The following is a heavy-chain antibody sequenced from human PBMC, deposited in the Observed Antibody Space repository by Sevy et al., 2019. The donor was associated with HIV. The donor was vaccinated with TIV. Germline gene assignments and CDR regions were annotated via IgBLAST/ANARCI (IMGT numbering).Heavy chain of an antibody. D-gene: IGHD2-2*01. Sequence: GGSLRLSCAASGFIFSNYPMSWVRHSPGKGLEWVSDISAGGTTTYYADSVEGRFTISRDNSKNTVSRQMNGLGAEDTAIYYCAKRYCSTITCYDDDFWNPYYFYGLDVWGQGISVTVSS. V-gene: IGHV3-23*01. CDR2: ISAGGTTT. CDR1: GFIFSNYP. CDR3: AKRYCSTITCYDDDFWNPYYFYGLDV. J-gene: IGHJ6*02.